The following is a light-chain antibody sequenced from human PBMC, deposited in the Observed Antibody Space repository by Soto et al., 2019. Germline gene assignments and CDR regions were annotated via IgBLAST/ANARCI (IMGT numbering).Light chain of an antibody. J-gene: IGKJ1*01. CDR3: QQYGDSPWT. CDR2: GAS. Sequence: EIVLTQSPATLSLSPGEGATLSCRASQSVSRYLAWYQQKPGQAPRLLIYGASSRATGIADRFSGSGSGTDFTLTISRLEPEDSAVYYCQQYGDSPWTFGQGTKVDIK. CDR1: QSVSRY. V-gene: IGKV3-20*01.